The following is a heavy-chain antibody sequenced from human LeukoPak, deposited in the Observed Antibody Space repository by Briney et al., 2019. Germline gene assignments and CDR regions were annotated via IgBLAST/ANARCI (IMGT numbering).Heavy chain of an antibody. CDR3: ARGAQRRFYYGNSLQY. Sequence: GGSLRLSCATSGFTFSHNCMPWVRQAPGKGLEWMAVICIDATNKYYGASVEGRFTISGDHSMSSPYLQMSSLKTEHTATYYCARGAQRRFYYGNSLQYWGQGTLVTVSS. CDR2: ICIDATNK. D-gene: IGHD4-11*01. J-gene: IGHJ4*02. CDR1: GFTFSHNC. V-gene: IGHV3-33*08.